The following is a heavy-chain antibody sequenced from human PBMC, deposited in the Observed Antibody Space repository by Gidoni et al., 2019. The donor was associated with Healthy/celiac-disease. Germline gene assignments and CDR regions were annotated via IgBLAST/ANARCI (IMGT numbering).Heavy chain of an antibody. Sequence: QVQLVQSGAEVKKPGASVRVSCNASGYTFTSYAMHWVRQDPGQRLEWMGWINAGKGNTKNSQKFQGRVTITRDTSASTAYMELSSLRSEDTAVYYCARESYDFWSGYGIDAFDIWGQGTMVTVSS. D-gene: IGHD3-3*01. CDR3: ARESYDFWSGYGIDAFDI. J-gene: IGHJ3*02. V-gene: IGHV1-3*01. CDR2: INAGKGNT. CDR1: GYTFTSYA.